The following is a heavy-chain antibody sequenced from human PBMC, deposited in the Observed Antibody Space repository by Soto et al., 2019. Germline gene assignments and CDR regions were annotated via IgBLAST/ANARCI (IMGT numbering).Heavy chain of an antibody. Sequence: SETLSLTCTVSGGSITRRNHYWGWVRQPPGKGLEWVASIHHTGTTYYNPSLRSRITMSIDTSNNRFSLSLTSVTAADTATYFCSKSYYYDHSSGYHDPWGQGTLVTVSS. D-gene: IGHD3-16*01. CDR3: SKSYYYDHSSGYHDP. J-gene: IGHJ5*02. CDR2: IHHTGTT. CDR1: GGSITRRNHY. V-gene: IGHV4-39*01.